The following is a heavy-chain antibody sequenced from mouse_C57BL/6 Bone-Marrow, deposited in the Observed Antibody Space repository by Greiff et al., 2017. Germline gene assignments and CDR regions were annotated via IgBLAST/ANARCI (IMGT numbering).Heavy chain of an antibody. J-gene: IGHJ3*01. CDR3: AGFHYYGSSDPFAY. Sequence: QVQLKQSGAELMKPGASVKLSCKATGYTFTGYWIEWVKQRPGHGLEWIGEIFPGSGSTNYNEKFKGKATFTADTSSNTAYMQLSSLTTEDSAIFYCAGFHYYGSSDPFAYWGQGTLVTVSA. D-gene: IGHD1-1*01. CDR1: GYTFTGYW. V-gene: IGHV1-9*01. CDR2: IFPGSGST.